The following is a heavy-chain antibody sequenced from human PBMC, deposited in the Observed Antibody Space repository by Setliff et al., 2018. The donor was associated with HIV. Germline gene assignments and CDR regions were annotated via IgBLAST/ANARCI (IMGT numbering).Heavy chain of an antibody. CDR2: IYHSGST. CDR3: ARLSSYRSSSSYFDY. J-gene: IGHJ4*02. Sequence: SETLSLTCSVSGDSISDTTYYWGWIRQPPGKGLEWIGNIYHSGSTLYKPSLKSRVTMSVDTSKNQFSLKLNSVTAADTAVYHCARLSSYRSSSSYFDYWGQGALVTVSS. CDR1: GDSISDTTYY. V-gene: IGHV4-39*01. D-gene: IGHD6-6*01.